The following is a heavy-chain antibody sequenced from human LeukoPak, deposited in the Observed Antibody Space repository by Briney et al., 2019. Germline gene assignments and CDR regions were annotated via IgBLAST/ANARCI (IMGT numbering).Heavy chain of an antibody. CDR2: IYSGGST. D-gene: IGHD1-1*01. J-gene: IGHJ4*02. CDR3: ARGRPGYYFDY. CDR1: EFTVSSNY. V-gene: IGHV3-66*01. Sequence: GGSLRLSCVASEFTVSSNYMSWVRQAPGKGLEWVSIIYSGGSTYYADSAKGRFTISRDNSKNTLYLQMNSLRAEDTAVYYCARGRPGYYFDYWGQGTLVTVSS.